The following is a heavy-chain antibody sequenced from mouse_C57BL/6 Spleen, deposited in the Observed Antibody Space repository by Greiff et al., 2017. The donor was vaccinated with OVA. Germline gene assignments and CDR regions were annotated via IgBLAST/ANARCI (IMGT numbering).Heavy chain of an antibody. Sequence: EVQGVESEGGLVRPGSSMKLSCTASGFTFSDYYMAWVRQVPEKGLEWVANINYDGSSTYYLDSLKSRFIISRDNAKNILYLQMSSLKSEDTATYYCARDPGGYYDYWGQGTTLTVSS. D-gene: IGHD2-3*01. CDR3: ARDPGGYYDY. J-gene: IGHJ2*01. CDR1: GFTFSDYY. V-gene: IGHV5-16*01. CDR2: INYDGSST.